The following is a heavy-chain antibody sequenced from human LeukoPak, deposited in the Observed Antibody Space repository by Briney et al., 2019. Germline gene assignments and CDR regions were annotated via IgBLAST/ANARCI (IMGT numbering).Heavy chain of an antibody. CDR3: ARVDDFDAPFVTPIEY. J-gene: IGHJ4*02. CDR1: GFTFRSHA. V-gene: IGHV3-30-3*01. D-gene: IGHD4-23*01. Sequence: GGSLRLSCAASGFTFRSHAMHWVRQAPGKGLEWMSVISYDGNNKDYADSVKGRFTVPRDNSKNTLYLQMNNLRPEDTAVYYCARVDDFDAPFVTPIEYWGQGTLVTVSS. CDR2: ISYDGNNK.